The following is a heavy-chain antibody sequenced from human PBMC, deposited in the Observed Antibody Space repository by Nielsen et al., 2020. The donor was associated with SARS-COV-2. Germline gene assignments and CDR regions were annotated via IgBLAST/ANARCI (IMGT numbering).Heavy chain of an antibody. CDR1: GFTFSSYA. CDR2: ISGSGGST. V-gene: IGHV3-23*01. CDR3: AKDRGSSIAAVDY. Sequence: GESLKISCAASGFTFSSYAMSWVRQAPGKGLEWVSAISGSGGSTYCADSVKGRFTISRDNSKNTLYLQMNSLRAEDTAVYYCAKDRGSSIAAVDYWGQGTLVTVSS. D-gene: IGHD6-25*01. J-gene: IGHJ4*02.